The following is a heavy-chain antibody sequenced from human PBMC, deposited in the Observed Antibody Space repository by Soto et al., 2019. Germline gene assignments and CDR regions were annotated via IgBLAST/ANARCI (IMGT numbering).Heavy chain of an antibody. D-gene: IGHD3-22*01. CDR2: TSYDGGHK. CDR1: GFTFSSYA. J-gene: IGHJ6*02. Sequence: GGSLRLSCAASGFTFSSYAMHWVRQAPGKGPQWVAETSYDGGHKYYADSVKGRVTISRDNSKNTLYLQMDRLRVEDTAVYYCARDVMIVPRYGMDVWGQGTTVTVSS. V-gene: IGHV3-30-3*01. CDR3: ARDVMIVPRYGMDV.